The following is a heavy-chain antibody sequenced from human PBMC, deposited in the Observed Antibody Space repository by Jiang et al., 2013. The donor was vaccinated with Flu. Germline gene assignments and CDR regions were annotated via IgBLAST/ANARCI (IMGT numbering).Heavy chain of an antibody. Sequence: WVRQALDKGLSGWGWMNPNSGNTGYAQKFQGRVTMTRNTSISTAYMELSSLRSEDTAVYYCARGTHSGSYSLDYWGQGTLVTVSS. J-gene: IGHJ4*02. V-gene: IGHV1-8*01. CDR3: ARGTHSGSYSLDY. CDR2: MNPNSGNT. D-gene: IGHD1-26*01.